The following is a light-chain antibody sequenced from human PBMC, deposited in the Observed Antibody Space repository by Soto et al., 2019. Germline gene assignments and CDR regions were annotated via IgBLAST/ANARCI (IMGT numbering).Light chain of an antibody. CDR3: QQSYSTPPT. CDR1: QSISSW. CDR2: DAS. Sequence: DMQMIQSASTLSASVGDRVTITCRASQSISSWLAWYQQKPGKAPKLLIYDASSLESGVPSRFSGSGSGTDFTLTIRSLQPEDFATYYCQQSYSTPPTFGQGTKVDIK. V-gene: IGKV1-39*01. J-gene: IGKJ1*01.